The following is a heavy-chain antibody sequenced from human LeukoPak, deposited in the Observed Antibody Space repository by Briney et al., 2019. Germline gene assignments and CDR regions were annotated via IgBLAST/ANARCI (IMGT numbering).Heavy chain of an antibody. Sequence: HPGGSLRLSCVASGFTFSDYRMTWVRQAPGKGLEWIAYISNDLTTIHYAASVKGRFTISRDNSENTLYLQMNSLRAEDTAIYYCARDYRYYDFWSRYPRPFLYYYMDLWGKGTAVTVSS. D-gene: IGHD3-3*01. CDR2: ISNDLTTI. V-gene: IGHV3-48*01. J-gene: IGHJ6*03. CDR3: ARDYRYYDFWSRYPRPFLYYYMDL. CDR1: GFTFSDYR.